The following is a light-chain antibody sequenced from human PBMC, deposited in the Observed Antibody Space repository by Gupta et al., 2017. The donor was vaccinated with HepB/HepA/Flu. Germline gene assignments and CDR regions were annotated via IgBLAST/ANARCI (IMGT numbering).Light chain of an antibody. CDR1: SSNIGINS. V-gene: IGLV1-47*01. CDR3: ATWDGSLSAWV. J-gene: IGLJ3*02. CDR2: RNN. Sequence: QSVLTQPPSASGTPGQRVTISCSGSSSNIGINSVYWYQQLPGTAPKLLFHRNNQRPSGVPDRFSGSKSGTSASLAISGLRSEDEADYYCATWDGSLSAWVFGGGTKLTVL.